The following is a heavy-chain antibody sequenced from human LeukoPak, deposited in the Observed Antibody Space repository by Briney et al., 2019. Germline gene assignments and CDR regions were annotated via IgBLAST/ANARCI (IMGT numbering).Heavy chain of an antibody. CDR3: ATVGYCSGGSCQLPFDY. CDR1: GYTLTELS. Sequence: ASVKVSCKVSGYTLTELSMHWVRQAPGKGLEWMGGFDPEDGETINAQKFQGRVTMTEDTSTDTAYMELSSLRSEDTAVYYCATVGYCSGGSCQLPFDYWGQGTLVTVSS. J-gene: IGHJ4*02. CDR2: FDPEDGET. V-gene: IGHV1-24*01. D-gene: IGHD2-15*01.